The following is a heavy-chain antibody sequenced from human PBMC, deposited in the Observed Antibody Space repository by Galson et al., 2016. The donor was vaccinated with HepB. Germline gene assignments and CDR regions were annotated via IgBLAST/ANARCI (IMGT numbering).Heavy chain of an antibody. CDR3: AKGHAANPGAPRVDY. CDR2: ISSSYST. CDR1: GFTFSNYA. V-gene: IGHV3-23*01. Sequence: SLRLSCAASGFTFSNYAMTWVRQAPGKGLEWVSSISSSYSTYYADSVKGRFTISRDNSKNTLYLQMIDLRAEETAVFYCAKGHAANPGAPRVDYWGRGTLVTVSS. J-gene: IGHJ4*02. D-gene: IGHD1-26*01.